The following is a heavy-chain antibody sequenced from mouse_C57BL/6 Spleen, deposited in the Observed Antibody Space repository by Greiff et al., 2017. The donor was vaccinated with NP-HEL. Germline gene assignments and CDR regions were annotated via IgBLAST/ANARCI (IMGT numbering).Heavy chain of an antibody. J-gene: IGHJ4*01. V-gene: IGHV5-6*01. CDR3: ARQGVMVTPDAMDY. Sequence: EVKVVESGGDLVKPGGSLKLSCAASGFTFSSYGMSWVRQTPDKRLEWVATISRGGSYTYYPDSVKGRFTISRDNAKNTLYLQMSSLKSEDTAMYYCARQGVMVTPDAMDYWGQGTSVTVAS. CDR2: ISRGGSYT. D-gene: IGHD2-2*01. CDR1: GFTFSSYG.